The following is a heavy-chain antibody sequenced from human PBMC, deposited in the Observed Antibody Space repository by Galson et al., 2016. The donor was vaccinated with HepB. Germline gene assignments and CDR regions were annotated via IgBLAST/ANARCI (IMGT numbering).Heavy chain of an antibody. CDR3: AKEFHGSSPWAWAFDF. CDR1: GGSFSTYF. D-gene: IGHD2-2*01. Sequence: SVKVSCKASGGSFSTYFISWVRQAPGQGLEWMGGIIPIYGIPNYAQKFRGKVTITADESTSTAYMELTSLGSEDTAVYYCAKEFHGSSPWAWAFDFWGQGIQVTVSS. CDR2: IIPIYGIP. J-gene: IGHJ4*02. V-gene: IGHV1-69*13.